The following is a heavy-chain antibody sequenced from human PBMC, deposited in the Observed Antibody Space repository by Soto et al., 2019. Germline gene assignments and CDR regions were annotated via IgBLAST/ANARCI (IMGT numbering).Heavy chain of an antibody. V-gene: IGHV3-21*02. Sequence: EVQLVESGGGLVKPGGSLRLSCAASGFSFVSYSMNWVRQAPGRGLEWVSSINEDSSYIYYAHSLRGRFTISGDNAKDSLYLQMNGLRAEDTDVYYCVRDFGWYFRSGYMDVWGDGATVTVSS. CDR2: INEDSSYI. J-gene: IGHJ6*03. CDR3: VRDFGWYFRSGYMDV. D-gene: IGHD3-3*01. CDR1: GFSFVSYS.